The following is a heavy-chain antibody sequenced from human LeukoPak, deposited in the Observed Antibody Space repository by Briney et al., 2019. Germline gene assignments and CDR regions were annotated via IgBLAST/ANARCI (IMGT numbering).Heavy chain of an antibody. Sequence: ASVKVSCKASGYTFTGFYIHWVRQAPGQGLEWMGWINPNSGGTKYAQRFQGRVTMTRDTSISTAYMELNSLRSEDTAVYYCATMDYSSPGFDYWGQGTLVTVSS. V-gene: IGHV1-2*02. CDR2: INPNSGGT. D-gene: IGHD2-15*01. J-gene: IGHJ4*02. CDR3: ATMDYSSPGFDY. CDR1: GYTFTGFY.